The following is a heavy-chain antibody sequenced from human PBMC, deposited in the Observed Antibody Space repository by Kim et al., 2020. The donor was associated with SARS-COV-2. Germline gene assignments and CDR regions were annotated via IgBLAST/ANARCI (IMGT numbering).Heavy chain of an antibody. CDR2: IKSKTNGGTT. J-gene: IGHJ6*02. V-gene: IGHV3-15*01. CDR1: GFTFNNAW. CDR3: SADYYYGMDF. Sequence: GGSLRLSCAASGFTFNNAWMSWVRQAPGKGLEWVGRIKSKTNGGTTDYAAPVKGRFSISRDDSKNTLYLQMNSLKTEDTAVYYCSADYYYGMDFWGQGTTVTVSS. D-gene: IGHD2-2*01.